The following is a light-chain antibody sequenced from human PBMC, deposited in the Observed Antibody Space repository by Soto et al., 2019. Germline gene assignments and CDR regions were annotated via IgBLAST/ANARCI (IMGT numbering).Light chain of an antibody. CDR2: AVS. CDR3: SSYAGSNNWV. J-gene: IGLJ3*02. CDR1: SSDVGSYNY. V-gene: IGLV2-8*01. Sequence: QSALTQPPSASGSPGQSVTISCTGTSSDVGSYNYVSWYQQHPGRAPKLMIYAVSKRPSGVPDRFSGSKSGNTASLTVSGLQAEDEADYYCSSYAGSNNWVFGGGTKVTVL.